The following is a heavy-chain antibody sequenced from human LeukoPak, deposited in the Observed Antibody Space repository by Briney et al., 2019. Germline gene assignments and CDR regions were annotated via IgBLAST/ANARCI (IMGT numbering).Heavy chain of an antibody. V-gene: IGHV3-7*01. CDR3: ARSNRGDSSGYYSLDY. Sequence: AEGSLRLSYAASGFTFSSYCASRVRQAPGRGLEWVANIKQDGSEKYYVDSVKGRFTISRDNAKNSLYLQMNSLRAEDTAVYYCARSNRGDSSGYYSLDYWGQGTLVTVSS. CDR1: GFTFSSYC. J-gene: IGHJ4*02. CDR2: IKQDGSEK. D-gene: IGHD3-22*01.